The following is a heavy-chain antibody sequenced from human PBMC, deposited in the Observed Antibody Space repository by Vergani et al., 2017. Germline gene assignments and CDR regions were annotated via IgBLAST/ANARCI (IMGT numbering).Heavy chain of an antibody. CDR1: GGSISSGDYY. J-gene: IGHJ6*02. CDR2: IYYSGST. V-gene: IGHV4-30-4*08. CDR3: ARWGIYCSGGSCYSYGMDV. Sequence: QVQLQESGPGLVKPSQTLSLTCTVSGGSISSGDYYWSWIRQPPGKGLEWSGYIYYSGSTYYNPPLKSRVTISVDTSKNQFSLKLSSVTAADTAVYYCARWGIYCSGGSCYSYGMDVWGQGTTVTVSS. D-gene: IGHD2-15*01.